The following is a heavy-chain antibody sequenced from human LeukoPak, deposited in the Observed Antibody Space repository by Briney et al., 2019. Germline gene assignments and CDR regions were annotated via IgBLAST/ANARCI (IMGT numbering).Heavy chain of an antibody. V-gene: IGHV4-39*07. Sequence: SETLSLTCTVSGGSISSSSYYWGWIRQPPGKGLEWIGSIYYSGSTYYNPSLKSRVTISVDTSKNQFSLKLSSVTAADTAVYYCARVLYSSGWSPSGDYFDYWGQGTLVTVSS. CDR2: IYYSGST. CDR3: ARVLYSSGWSPSGDYFDY. J-gene: IGHJ4*02. CDR1: GGSISSSSYY. D-gene: IGHD6-19*01.